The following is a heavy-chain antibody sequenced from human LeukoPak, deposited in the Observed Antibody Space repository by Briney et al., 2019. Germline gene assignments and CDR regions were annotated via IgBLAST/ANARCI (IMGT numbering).Heavy chain of an antibody. V-gene: IGHV3-23*01. D-gene: IGHD3-10*01. CDR3: AKDRAYYSDY. CDR2: FSGSGGST. Sequence: GGSLRLSCAASGFTFSSYAMSWVRQAPGKGLEWVSAFSGSGGSTYNADSVKGRFTISRDNSKNTLYLQMNSRRAEDTAVYYCAKDRAYYSDYWGQGTLVTVSS. J-gene: IGHJ4*02. CDR1: GFTFSSYA.